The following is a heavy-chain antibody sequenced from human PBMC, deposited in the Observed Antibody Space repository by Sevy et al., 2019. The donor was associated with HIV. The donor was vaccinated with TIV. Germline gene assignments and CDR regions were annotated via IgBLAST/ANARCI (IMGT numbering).Heavy chain of an antibody. CDR2: IGTAGDT. J-gene: IGHJ3*01. CDR3: ARAMVRGYIIGAFDV. CDR1: GFTFSNYD. Sequence: GGSLRLSCAASGFTFSNYDMHWVRQAAGKGLEWVSGIGTAGDTYYSDSVKGRFTISRENAKNSLYFQMNGLRSGDTALYYCARAMVRGYIIGAFDVWGRGTMVTVSS. V-gene: IGHV3-13*01. D-gene: IGHD3-10*01.